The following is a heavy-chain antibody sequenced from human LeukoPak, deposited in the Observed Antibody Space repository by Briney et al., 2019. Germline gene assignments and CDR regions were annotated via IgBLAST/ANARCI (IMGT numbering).Heavy chain of an antibody. CDR2: ISGSGDNT. CDR1: GFTFKSYG. CDR3: AKNMGYGGNSAFDI. J-gene: IGHJ3*02. Sequence: PGGSLRLSCAASGFTFKSYGMSWVRRAPGKGLEWVSVISGSGDNTNYADPVKGRFTISRDNSKNTLYVQMNSLRAEDTAVYYCAKNMGYGGNSAFDIWGQGTMVTVSS. V-gene: IGHV3-23*01. D-gene: IGHD4-23*01.